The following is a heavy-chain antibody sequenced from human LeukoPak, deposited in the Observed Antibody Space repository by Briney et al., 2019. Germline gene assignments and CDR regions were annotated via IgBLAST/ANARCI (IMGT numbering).Heavy chain of an antibody. V-gene: IGHV1-18*01. CDR2: ISTHDVNT. J-gene: IGHJ4*02. CDR1: GYIFTSSG. D-gene: IGHD2-2*01. CDR3: ATDLGYCSSTTCDTFDY. Sequence: ASVKVSCKASGYIFTSSGISWVRQAPGQGLEWMGWISTHDVNTKYAQKLQGRVTLTTDTSTSTAYMELRSLRSDDTAVYYCATDLGYCSSTTCDTFDYWGQGTLVTVSS.